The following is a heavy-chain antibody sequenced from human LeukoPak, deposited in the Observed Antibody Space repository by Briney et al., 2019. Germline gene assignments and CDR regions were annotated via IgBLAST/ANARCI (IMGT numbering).Heavy chain of an antibody. CDR2: IYYSGTT. D-gene: IGHD1-26*01. V-gene: IGHV4-59*01. CDR1: GGSISNYY. J-gene: IGHJ3*02. Sequence: SETLSLTCTVSGGSISNYYWNWIRQPPGKGPEWIGYIYYSGTTSYNPSLKSRVTISVDTSKKQFSLKLSSVTAADTAFYYCARYIVSYPHDAFDIWSQGTMVTVSS. CDR3: ARYIVSYPHDAFDI.